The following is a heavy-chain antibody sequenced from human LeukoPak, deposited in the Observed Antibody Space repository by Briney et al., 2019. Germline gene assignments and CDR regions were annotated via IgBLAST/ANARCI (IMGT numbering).Heavy chain of an antibody. D-gene: IGHD5-18*01. J-gene: IGHJ6*03. CDR2: IYPGDSDT. V-gene: IGHV5-51*01. Sequence: GESLKISCKGSGYSFTSYWIGWVRQMPGKGLEWMGIIYPGDSDTRYSPSFQGQVTISADKSISTAYLQWSSLKASDTAMYYCARHIKAYSLYVHYYYYYYMDVWGKGTTVTVSS. CDR1: GYSFTSYW. CDR3: ARHIKAYSLYVHYYYYYYMDV.